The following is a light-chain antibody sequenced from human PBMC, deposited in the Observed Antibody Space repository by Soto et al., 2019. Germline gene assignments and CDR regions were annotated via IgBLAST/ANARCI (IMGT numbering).Light chain of an antibody. V-gene: IGLV1-44*01. CDR3: AAWDDSLNAWI. Sequence: QPVLTQPPSASATPGQRVTISCSGSSSNIGSTTVYWYQQLPGTAPKLLIYSNNQRPSGVPDRFSGSQSGTSASLAISGLQSEDEADYYCAAWDDSLNAWIFGGGTKLTVL. J-gene: IGLJ2*01. CDR2: SNN. CDR1: SSNIGSTT.